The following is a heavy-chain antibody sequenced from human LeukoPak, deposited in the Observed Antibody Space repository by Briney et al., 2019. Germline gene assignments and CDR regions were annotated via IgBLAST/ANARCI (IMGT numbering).Heavy chain of an antibody. J-gene: IGHJ4*02. D-gene: IGHD2-2*01. CDR1: GFTLSSHA. Sequence: GGSLRLSCAASGFTLSSHAMSWVRQAPGKGLEWVSAISGSGGSTYYADSVKGRFTISRDNSKNTLYLQMNSLRAEDTAVYYCAKGSCSSISCYGDYWGQGTLVTVSS. CDR3: AKGSCSSISCYGDY. CDR2: ISGSGGST. V-gene: IGHV3-23*01.